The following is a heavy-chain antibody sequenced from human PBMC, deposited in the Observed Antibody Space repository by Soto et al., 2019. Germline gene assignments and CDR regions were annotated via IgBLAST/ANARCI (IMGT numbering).Heavy chain of an antibody. V-gene: IGHV4-39*01. D-gene: IGHD2-2*02. CDR2: IYYSGST. CDR1: GGSISSSTYY. Sequence: SETLSLTCTVSGGSISSSTYYWGWIRQPPGKGLEWIGSIYYSGSTYYNPSLKSRVTISVDTSKNQFSLKLRSVTAADTAVYYCARQTYIHYFDYWGQGTLVTVS. CDR3: ARQTYIHYFDY. J-gene: IGHJ4*02.